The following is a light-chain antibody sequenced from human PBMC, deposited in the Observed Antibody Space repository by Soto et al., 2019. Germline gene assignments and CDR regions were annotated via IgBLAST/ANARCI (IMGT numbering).Light chain of an antibody. CDR1: SRDVGGYNY. Sequence: QSALTQPASVSGSPGQSITISCTGTSRDVGGYNYVSWYQQHPGKAPKLIISEVNNRPSGVSDRFSGSKSGSTASLTISGLQAEDEADYFCSSYTSVSILIFGGGTKLTVL. CDR2: EVN. J-gene: IGLJ2*01. CDR3: SSYTSVSILI. V-gene: IGLV2-14*01.